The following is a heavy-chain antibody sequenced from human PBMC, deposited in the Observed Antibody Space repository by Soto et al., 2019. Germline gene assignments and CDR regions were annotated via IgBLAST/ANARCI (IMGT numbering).Heavy chain of an antibody. CDR3: ARDGGLYYGMDV. J-gene: IGHJ6*02. V-gene: IGHV4-39*02. Sequence: SETLSLTCTVSGGSISSSSYYWGWIRQPPGKGLEWIGSIYYSGSTYYNPSLKSRVTISVDTPKNQFSLKLSSVTAADTAVYYCARDGGLYYGMDVWGQGTTVT. CDR2: IYYSGST. CDR1: GGSISSSSYY. D-gene: IGHD3-22*01.